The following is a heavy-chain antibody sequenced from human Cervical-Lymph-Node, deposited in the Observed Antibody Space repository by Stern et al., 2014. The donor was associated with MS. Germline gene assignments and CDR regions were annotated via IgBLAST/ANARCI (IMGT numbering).Heavy chain of an antibody. V-gene: IGHV1-69*01. CDR3: ALSSETSDRWYSLGYDL. CDR1: GGTFSNFP. J-gene: IGHJ5*02. D-gene: IGHD6-13*01. CDR2: IFPVFGTP. Sequence: QVQLVQSGAEVTKPGSSVKVSCKASGGTFSNFPSRWVRQAPGQGLEWMGGIFPVFGTPTYAQEFRGRVTITADVYTSTVYMELSSLRSDDTAVYYCALSSETSDRWYSLGYDLWGQGTLVTVSS.